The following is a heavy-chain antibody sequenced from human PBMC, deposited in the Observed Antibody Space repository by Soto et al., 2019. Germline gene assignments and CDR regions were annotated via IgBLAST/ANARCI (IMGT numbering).Heavy chain of an antibody. D-gene: IGHD3-10*01. CDR2: MNPNSGNT. CDR3: ARATGGSGSYYNSFYYFDY. Sequence: ASVKVSCKASGYTFTSYDINWVRQATGQGLEWMGWMNPNSGNTGYAQKFQGRVTMTRNTSISTAYMELSSLGSEDTAVYYCARATGGSGSYYNSFYYFDYWDQGTLVTVSS. V-gene: IGHV1-8*01. J-gene: IGHJ4*02. CDR1: GYTFTSYD.